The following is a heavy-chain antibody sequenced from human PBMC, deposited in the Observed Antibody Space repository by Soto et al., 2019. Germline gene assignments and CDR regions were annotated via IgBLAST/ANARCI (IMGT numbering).Heavy chain of an antibody. CDR1: GFTFSSYA. V-gene: IGHV3-23*01. Sequence: GSLRLSCAASGFTFSSYAMSWVRQAPGKGLEWVSAISGSGGSTYYADSVKGRFTISRDNSKNTLYLQMNSLRAEDTAVYYCAKDRGIWYYDSSGYYYFDYWGQGTLVTVSS. D-gene: IGHD3-22*01. CDR2: ISGSGGST. J-gene: IGHJ4*02. CDR3: AKDRGIWYYDSSGYYYFDY.